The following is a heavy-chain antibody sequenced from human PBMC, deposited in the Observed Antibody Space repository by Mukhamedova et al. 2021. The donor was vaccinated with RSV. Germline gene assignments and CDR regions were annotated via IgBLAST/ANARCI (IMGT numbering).Heavy chain of an antibody. V-gene: IGHV3-23*01. Sequence: SGNSIDYADSVQGRFTISRDNSKNKLFLQMNILRAEDTALYYCAKLVVVTVTEDYWGQGALVTVSS. CDR2: SGNSI. D-gene: IGHD2-21*02. J-gene: IGHJ4*02. CDR3: AKLVVVTVTEDY.